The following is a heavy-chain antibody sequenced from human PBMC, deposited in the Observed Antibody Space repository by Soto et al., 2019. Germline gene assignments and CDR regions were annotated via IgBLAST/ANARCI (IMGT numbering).Heavy chain of an antibody. CDR1: GFTFSTYS. CDR2: ISSSSSAI. Sequence: GGSLRLSCAASGFTFSTYSTNWVRQAPGKGLEWVSYISSSSSAIYYADSVKGRFTISRDNAKNSLYLQMNSLRAEDTAVYYCARVVEWFGDRYYYGMDVWGQGTTVTVSS. D-gene: IGHD3-10*01. J-gene: IGHJ6*02. CDR3: ARVVEWFGDRYYYGMDV. V-gene: IGHV3-48*01.